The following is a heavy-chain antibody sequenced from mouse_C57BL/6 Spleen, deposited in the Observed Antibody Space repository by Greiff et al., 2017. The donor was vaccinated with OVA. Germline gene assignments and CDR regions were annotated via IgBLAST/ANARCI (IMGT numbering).Heavy chain of an antibody. J-gene: IGHJ2*01. D-gene: IGHD1-1*01. Sequence: EVQLQESGTVLARPGASVKMSCKTSGYTFTSYWMHWVKQRPGQGLEWIGAIYPGNSDTSYNQKFKGKAKLTAVTSASTAYMELSSLTNEDSAVYYCTRSDYYGSSYDGYFDYWGQGTTLTVSS. CDR3: TRSDYYGSSYDGYFDY. V-gene: IGHV1-5*01. CDR2: IYPGNSDT. CDR1: GYTFTSYW.